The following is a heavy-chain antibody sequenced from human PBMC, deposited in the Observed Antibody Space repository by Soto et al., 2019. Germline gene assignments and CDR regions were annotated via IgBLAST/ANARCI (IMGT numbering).Heavy chain of an antibody. CDR3: ARARRTYGSGSKRYYYYYYMDV. V-gene: IGHV1-8*01. CDR1: GYTFTSYD. CDR2: MNPNSGNT. J-gene: IGHJ6*03. Sequence: GASVKVSYKASGYTFTSYDINWVRQATVQGLEWMGWMNPNSGNTGYAQKFQGRVTMTRNTSISTAYMELSSLRSEDTAVYYCARARRTYGSGSKRYYYYYYMDVWGKGTTVTVSS. D-gene: IGHD3-10*01.